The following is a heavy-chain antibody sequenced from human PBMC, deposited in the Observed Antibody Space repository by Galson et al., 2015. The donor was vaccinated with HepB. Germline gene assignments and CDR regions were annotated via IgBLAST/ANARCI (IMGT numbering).Heavy chain of an antibody. J-gene: IGHJ3*02. V-gene: IGHV3-33*08. CDR2: IWYDGNNK. D-gene: IGHD2-2*01. CDR3: ARGRYCIGASCYWIDAFDI. CDR1: GFTFRTSG. Sequence: SLRLSCAASGFTFRTSGMTWVRQAPGKGLEWVAVIWYDGNNKYYTDSVKGRFTISRDNSKNTLYLQLNSLRAEDTAVYYCARGRYCIGASCYWIDAFDIWGQGTMVTVSS.